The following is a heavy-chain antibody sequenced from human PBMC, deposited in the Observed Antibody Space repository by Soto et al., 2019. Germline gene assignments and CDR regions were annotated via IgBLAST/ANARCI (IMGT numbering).Heavy chain of an antibody. CDR1: GGSISSYY. Sequence: SETLSLTCTVSGGSISSYYWSWIRQPPGKGLEWIGYIYYSGSTNYNPSLKSRVTISVDTSKNQFSLKLSSVTAADTAVYYCASFGYYDILTGYYNYYFDYWGQGTLVTVSS. V-gene: IGHV4-59*01. CDR3: ASFGYYDILTGYYNYYFDY. D-gene: IGHD3-9*01. CDR2: IYYSGST. J-gene: IGHJ4*02.